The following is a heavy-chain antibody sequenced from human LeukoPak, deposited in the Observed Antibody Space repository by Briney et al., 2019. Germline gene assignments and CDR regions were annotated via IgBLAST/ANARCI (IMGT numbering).Heavy chain of an antibody. D-gene: IGHD4-23*01. CDR2: IYYSGST. V-gene: IGHV4-61*01. CDR1: GGSVSSSSYY. CDR3: ARGSTVVTG. J-gene: IGHJ4*02. Sequence: PSETLSLTCTVSGGSVSSSSYYWSWIRQPPGKGLEWIGYIYYSGSTNYNPSLKSRVTISVDTSKNQFSLKLSSVTAADTAVYYCARGSTVVTGWGQGTLVTVSS.